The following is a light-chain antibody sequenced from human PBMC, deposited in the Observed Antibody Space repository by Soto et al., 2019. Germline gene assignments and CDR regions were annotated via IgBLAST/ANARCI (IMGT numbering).Light chain of an antibody. Sequence: EVVLTHSPVTLSLSPGERATPRSMASQTVSRMYLSWFQQKPGQAPRLLIYGTSTRATGIPDRFSGSGSGTDFTLTISRLEPEDFAVFYCQQYGTSEIIFGQGTRLEI. J-gene: IGKJ5*01. CDR3: QQYGTSEII. CDR2: GTS. V-gene: IGKV3-20*01. CDR1: QTVSRMY.